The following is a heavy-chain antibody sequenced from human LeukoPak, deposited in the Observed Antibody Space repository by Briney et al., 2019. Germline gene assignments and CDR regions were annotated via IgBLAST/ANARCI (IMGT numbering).Heavy chain of an antibody. V-gene: IGHV3-30-3*01. CDR1: GFTFSSYA. J-gene: IGHJ3*02. Sequence: GGSLRLSCAASGFTFSSYAMHWVRQAPGKGLEWVAVISYDGSNKYYADSVKGRFTISRDNSKNTLYLQMDSLRAEDTAVYYCARFELDAFDIWGQGTMVTVSS. CDR2: ISYDGSNK. D-gene: IGHD1-26*01. CDR3: ARFELDAFDI.